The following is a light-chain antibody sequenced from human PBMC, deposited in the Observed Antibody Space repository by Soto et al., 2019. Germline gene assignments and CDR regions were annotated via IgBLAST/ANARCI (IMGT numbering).Light chain of an antibody. CDR3: QDYDDWPTWT. CDR2: GAS. CDR1: QSVSSN. Sequence: VMTQSPATLSVSPGEGATLSCRASQSVSSNLAWYQQKPGQAPRLLIYGASTRAPGIPAGFSGSGSGTEFTLVISSLQSEDIAVYYCQDYDDWPTWTFGQGTKVDIK. J-gene: IGKJ1*01. V-gene: IGKV3-15*01.